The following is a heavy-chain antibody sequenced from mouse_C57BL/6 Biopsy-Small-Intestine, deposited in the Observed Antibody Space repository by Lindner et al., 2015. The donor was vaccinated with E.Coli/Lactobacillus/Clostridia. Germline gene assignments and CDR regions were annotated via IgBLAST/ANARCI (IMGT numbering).Heavy chain of an antibody. D-gene: IGHD2-3*01. CDR1: GYTFTNYA. Sequence: VKVSCKASGYTFTNYAMNWVRQAPGQGLEWMGWINTNTGNPTFARGFTGRFVFSLDTSVNTAYLQISSLKAEDTAVYYCARGEGYCVDGTCYSDFWGQGTLVSVSS. J-gene: IGHJ4*01. CDR2: INTNTGNP. V-gene: IGHV9-3*02. CDR3: ARGEGYCVDGTCYSDF.